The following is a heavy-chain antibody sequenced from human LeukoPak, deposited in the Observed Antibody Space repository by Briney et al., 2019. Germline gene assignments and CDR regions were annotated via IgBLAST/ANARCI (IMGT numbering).Heavy chain of an antibody. CDR1: GGSISSYY. V-gene: IGHV4-4*07. D-gene: IGHD3-10*01. CDR3: ARDLWRNYYGSGSYYPWFDP. CDR2: IYTSGST. Sequence: PSETLSLTCTVSGGSISSYYWSWIRQPPGKGLEWIGRIYTSGSTNYNPSLKSRVTMSVDTSKNQFSLKLSSVTAADTAVYYCARDLWRNYYGSGSYYPWFDPWGQGTLVTVSS. J-gene: IGHJ5*02.